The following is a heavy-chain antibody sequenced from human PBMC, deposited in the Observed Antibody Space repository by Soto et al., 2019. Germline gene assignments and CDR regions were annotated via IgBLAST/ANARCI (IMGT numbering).Heavy chain of an antibody. Sequence: GGSLRLSCVASGFAFNIYSMNWVRQAPGKGLEWVSHIDSKNGYIHYADSVKGRFTISRDNARNSLYLQMDYLSDEDTAVYYCVSVYNRMLYWGHGPLVTVSS. V-gene: IGHV3-48*02. CDR1: GFAFNIYS. J-gene: IGHJ4*01. D-gene: IGHD2-8*01. CDR2: IDSKNGYI. CDR3: VSVYNRMLY.